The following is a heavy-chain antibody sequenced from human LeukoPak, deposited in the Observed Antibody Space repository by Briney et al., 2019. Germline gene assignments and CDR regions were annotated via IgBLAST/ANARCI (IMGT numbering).Heavy chain of an antibody. CDR3: AKENKLGTRKGVTNWFDP. CDR1: GFTFSSYA. V-gene: IGHV3-23*01. Sequence: GGSLRLSCAASGFTFSSYAMSWVRQAPGKGLEWVSAISGSGGSTYYADSVKGRFTISRDNSKNTLYLQMNSLRAEDTAVYYCAKENKLGTRKGVTNWFDPWGQGTLVTVSS. J-gene: IGHJ5*02. D-gene: IGHD7-27*01. CDR2: ISGSGGST.